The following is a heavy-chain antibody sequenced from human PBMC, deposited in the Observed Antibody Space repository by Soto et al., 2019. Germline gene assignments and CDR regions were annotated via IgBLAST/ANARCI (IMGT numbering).Heavy chain of an antibody. CDR1: GFSLSNARMG. D-gene: IGHD3-22*01. CDR2: IFSNDEK. Sequence: QVTLKESGPVLVKPTETLTLTCTVSGFSLSNARMGVSWIRQPPGKALEWLAHIFSNDEKSYSTSLKSRLTISRDTSKSQVVLTMTIMDPVDTATYYCARILDSSGYTTYYYYYGMDVWGQGTTVTVSS. CDR3: ARILDSSGYTTYYYYYGMDV. V-gene: IGHV2-26*01. J-gene: IGHJ6*02.